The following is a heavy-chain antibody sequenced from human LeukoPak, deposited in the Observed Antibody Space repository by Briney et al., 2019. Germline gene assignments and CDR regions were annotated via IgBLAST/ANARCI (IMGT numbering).Heavy chain of an antibody. V-gene: IGHV4-61*01. CDR3: ARVGSDWNDVRYNWFDP. J-gene: IGHJ5*02. D-gene: IGHD1-1*01. CDR2: IYYSGST. Sequence: SETLSLTCTVSGGSVSSGSYCWSWIRQPPGKELEWIGYIYYSGSTYYNPSLKSRVTISVDRSKNQFSLKLSSVTAADTAVYYCARVGSDWNDVRYNWFDPWGQGTLVTVSS. CDR1: GGSVSSGSYC.